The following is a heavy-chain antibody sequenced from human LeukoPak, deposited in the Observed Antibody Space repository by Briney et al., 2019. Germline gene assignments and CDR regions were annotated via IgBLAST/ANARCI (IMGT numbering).Heavy chain of an antibody. J-gene: IGHJ4*02. CDR1: GFTFSSHW. CDR3: ANKVGATGVDY. CDR2: INQDGSEK. Sequence: GGSLRLSCAASGFTFSSHWMNWVRQAPGKGLEWVANINQDGSEKYYVDSVKGRFTISRDNAKNSLYLQMNSLRAEDTAVYYCANKVGATGVDYWGQGTLVTVSS. D-gene: IGHD1-26*01. V-gene: IGHV3-7*03.